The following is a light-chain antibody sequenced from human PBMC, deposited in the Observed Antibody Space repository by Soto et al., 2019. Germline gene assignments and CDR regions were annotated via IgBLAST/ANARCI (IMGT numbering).Light chain of an antibody. Sequence: DLQMTQSPASLFASVGDRVTVTCRASQTINNFLNWYHHNPGKAPKLLVYGASSLQSGVPSRFSGGGYGTTFTLPITSVQPEDFGIYDCQQSHSSPRTFGQGTTV. V-gene: IGKV1-39*01. CDR2: GAS. CDR1: QTINNF. J-gene: IGKJ1*01. CDR3: QQSHSSPRT.